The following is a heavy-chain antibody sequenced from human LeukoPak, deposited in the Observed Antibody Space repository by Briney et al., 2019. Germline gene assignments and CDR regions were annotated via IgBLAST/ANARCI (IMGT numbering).Heavy chain of an antibody. J-gene: IGHJ4*02. D-gene: IGHD6-19*01. CDR3: TTDLNGDRSGWTPFDY. V-gene: IGHV3-15*07. CDR2: MKSKTSGGTI. Sequence: GGSLRLSCAASGFTFSSYSMNWVRQAPGKGLEWVGRMKSKTSGGTIDYVAPVKGRFTISRDDSKTTLYLQMNSLNTEDTGVYYCTTDLNGDRSGWTPFDYWGQGTLVTVSS. CDR1: GFTFSSYS.